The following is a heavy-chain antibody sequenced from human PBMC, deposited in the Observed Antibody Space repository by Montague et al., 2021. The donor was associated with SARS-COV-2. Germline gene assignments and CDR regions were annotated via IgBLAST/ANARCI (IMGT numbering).Heavy chain of an antibody. CDR1: GGSFSSYY. Sequence: SETLSLTCAISGGSFSSYYWSWIRQPPGKGLEWIGEINQSGTTIYNPSVKSGVTISEDTSKNQFYLRLNSVTAADTAVYYCARVRRPVVVPGAGRAGCAFDIWGQGTMVTVSS. CDR2: INQSGTT. V-gene: IGHV4-34*01. J-gene: IGHJ3*02. CDR3: ARVRRPVVVPGAGRAGCAFDI. D-gene: IGHD2-2*01.